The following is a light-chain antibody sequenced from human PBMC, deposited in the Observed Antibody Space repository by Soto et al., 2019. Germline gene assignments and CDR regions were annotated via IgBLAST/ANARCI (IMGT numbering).Light chain of an antibody. J-gene: IGKJ5*01. V-gene: IGKV1-5*01. CDR1: QNIRNW. CDR3: QHYNTYST. Sequence: GDSVTITCRASQNIRNWLAWYQQKPGKAPNPLIYDASSLNSGVPARFSGSGSGTEFTLTISSLQPDDFATYYCQHYNTYSTFGQGTRLDIK. CDR2: DAS.